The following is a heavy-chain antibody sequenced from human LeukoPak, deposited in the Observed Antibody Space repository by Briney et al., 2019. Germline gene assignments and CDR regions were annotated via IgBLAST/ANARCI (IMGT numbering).Heavy chain of an antibody. CDR2: ITGRSSYI. D-gene: IGHD4-17*01. J-gene: IGHJ4*02. CDR3: AIGTVTNDY. Sequence: GGSLRLSCATAGFSLYRYSLIWVRQAPGKGLEWVASITGRSSYIYYADSVKGRFTVSRDNAKKSLYLRMSSLRVEDTAVYYCAIGTVTNDYWGQGTLVTVSS. CDR1: GFSLYRYS. V-gene: IGHV3-21*01.